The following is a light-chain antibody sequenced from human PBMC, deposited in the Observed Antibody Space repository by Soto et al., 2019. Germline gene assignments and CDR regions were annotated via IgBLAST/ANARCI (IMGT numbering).Light chain of an antibody. V-gene: IGKV3-20*01. CDR2: DAS. CDR3: QQYGSSPLT. Sequence: EIVLTQSPDTLSLSPGERATLSCRASQSVRSNYLAWYQQKPGQAPRFLIYDASSRATGVPDRFSGSGSGTDFNRTISRLEPEDFEVYYCQQYGSSPLTFGGGTKVEIK. CDR1: QSVRSNY. J-gene: IGKJ4*01.